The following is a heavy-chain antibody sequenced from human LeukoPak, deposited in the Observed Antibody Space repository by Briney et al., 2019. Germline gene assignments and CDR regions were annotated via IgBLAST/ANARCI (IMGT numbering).Heavy chain of an antibody. Sequence: GGSLRLSCAASGFTFSSYWMSWVRQAPGKGLEWVANIKQDGSEKYYVDSVKGRFTISRDNAKNTLYLQMNSLRAGDTAVYYCARESYCSGGSCYSGRAFDIWGQGTMVTVSS. D-gene: IGHD2-15*01. V-gene: IGHV3-7*01. CDR3: ARESYCSGGSCYSGRAFDI. CDR2: IKQDGSEK. CDR1: GFTFSSYW. J-gene: IGHJ3*02.